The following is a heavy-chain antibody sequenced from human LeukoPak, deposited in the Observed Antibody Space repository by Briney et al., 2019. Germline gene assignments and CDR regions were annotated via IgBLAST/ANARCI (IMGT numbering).Heavy chain of an antibody. CDR2: IYYSGST. D-gene: IGHD5-12*01. Sequence: SETLSLTCTVSGGSISSYYWSWIRQPPGKGLEWIGYIYYSGSTNYNPSLKSRVTISVDTSKNQFSLKLSSVTAADTAVYYCASSIVATAAFDIWGQGTMATVSS. V-gene: IGHV4-59*12. CDR1: GGSISSYY. J-gene: IGHJ3*02. CDR3: ASSIVATAAFDI.